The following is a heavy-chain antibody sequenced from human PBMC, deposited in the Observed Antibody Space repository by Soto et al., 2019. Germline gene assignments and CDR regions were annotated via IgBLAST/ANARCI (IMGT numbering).Heavy chain of an antibody. Sequence: EVLLLESGGGLVQLGGSLRLSCAASGFTVSSYDMSWVRQAPGQGLEWVSAISDRDAGTYYTDSVRGRFTISRDSSKNTLYLQMNSLRAEDTAVYYCAKALYSGGSNVFHPWGQGTLVTVS. CDR1: GFTVSSYD. D-gene: IGHD1-26*01. CDR3: AKALYSGGSNVFHP. J-gene: IGHJ5*02. V-gene: IGHV3-23*01. CDR2: ISDRDAGT.